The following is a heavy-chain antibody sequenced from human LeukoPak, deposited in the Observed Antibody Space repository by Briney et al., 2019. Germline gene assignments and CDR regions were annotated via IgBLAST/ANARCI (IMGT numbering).Heavy chain of an antibody. Sequence: GGSLRLSCAASGFTFSSYSMNWVRQAPGKGLEWVSSISSSSSYIYYADSVKGRFTISRDNAKNSLYLQMNSLRAEDTALYYCAKDMGRDGYNYIDYWGQGTLVTVSS. D-gene: IGHD5-24*01. J-gene: IGHJ4*02. CDR3: AKDMGRDGYNYIDY. CDR2: ISSSSSYI. V-gene: IGHV3-21*04. CDR1: GFTFSSYS.